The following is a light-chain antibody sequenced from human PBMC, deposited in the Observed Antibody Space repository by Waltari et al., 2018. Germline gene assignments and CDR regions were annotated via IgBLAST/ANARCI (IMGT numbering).Light chain of an antibody. V-gene: IGKV1-39*01. CDR3: QQSYSTPPYT. CDR1: QSISSY. Sequence: DIQMTQSPSSLSASVGDRVTITCRASQSISSYLNWYQQKPGNAPKLLIYAASHLQSGVPSRFSGSGSATDFTLTISSLQPEDFATYYCQQSYSTPPYTFGQGTSLAIK. CDR2: AAS. J-gene: IGKJ2*01.